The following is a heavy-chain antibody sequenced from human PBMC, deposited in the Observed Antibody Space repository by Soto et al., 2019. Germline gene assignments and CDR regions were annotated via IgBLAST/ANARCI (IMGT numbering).Heavy chain of an antibody. D-gene: IGHD3-9*01. V-gene: IGHV3-23*01. J-gene: IGHJ6*03. CDR1: GFTFSSDA. Sequence: GGSLRLSCAASGFTFSSDAMSWVRQAPGKGLEWVSSISGSGGSTFYADSVQGRFIISRDNSKNTLYVQMNSLRAEDTAVYYCARDGAIGYYDILTGYYPLDYYYYYMDVWGKGTTVTVSS. CDR3: ARDGAIGYYDILTGYYPLDYYYYYMDV. CDR2: ISGSGGST.